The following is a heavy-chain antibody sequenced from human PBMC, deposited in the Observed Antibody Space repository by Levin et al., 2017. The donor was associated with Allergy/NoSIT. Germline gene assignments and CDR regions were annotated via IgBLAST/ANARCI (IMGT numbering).Heavy chain of an antibody. J-gene: IGHJ4*02. Sequence: SGPTLVKPTQTLTLTCTFSGFSLSPSGVGVGWIRQPPGKALEWLALIYWDDDKRYSPSLKSRLTITKDTSKNQVVLTMTNMDPVDTATYYCAHRRTAARPGGNYFDYWGQGTLVTVSS. D-gene: IGHD6-6*01. CDR2: IYWDDDK. CDR3: AHRRTAARPGGNYFDY. CDR1: GFSLSPSGVG. V-gene: IGHV2-5*02.